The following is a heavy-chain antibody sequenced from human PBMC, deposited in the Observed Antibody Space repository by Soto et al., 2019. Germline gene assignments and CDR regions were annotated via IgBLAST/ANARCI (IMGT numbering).Heavy chain of an antibody. V-gene: IGHV3-33*01. CDR1: GFTFSSYG. CDR2: IWYDGSNK. J-gene: IGHJ4*02. Sequence: QVQLVESGGGVVQPGRSLRLSCAASGFTFSSYGMHWVRQAPGKGLEWVAVIWYDGSNKYYADSVKGRFTISRDNSKNTLYLQMNSLRAEDTAVYYCARDRRRDLPWGIGDYWRQGTLVTVSS. CDR3: ARDRRRDLPWGIGDY. D-gene: IGHD6-13*01.